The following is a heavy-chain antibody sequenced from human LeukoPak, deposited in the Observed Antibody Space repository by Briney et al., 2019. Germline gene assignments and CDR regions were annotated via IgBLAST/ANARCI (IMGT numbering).Heavy chain of an antibody. CDR3: AGTPYGSGSHYYFDY. CDR1: GYSISSGYY. J-gene: IGHJ4*02. V-gene: IGHV4-38-2*01. CDR2: IYHSGST. D-gene: IGHD3-10*01. Sequence: SETLSLTCAVSGYSISSGYYWGWIRHPPGKGLEWIGSIYHSGSTYYNPSPKSRVTISVDTSKNQFSLKLSPVTAADTAVYYCAGTPYGSGSHYYFDYWGEGTLVTVSS.